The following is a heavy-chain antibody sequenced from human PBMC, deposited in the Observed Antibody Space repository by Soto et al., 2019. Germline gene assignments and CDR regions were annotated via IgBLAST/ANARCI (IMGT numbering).Heavy chain of an antibody. CDR1: GFSFNNYW. Sequence: GGSLRLSYAASGFSFNNYWMNWVRRAPGKGLEWVASINQGGSEVYSVDSVKGRFSISRDNAKNSLYLQMNSLRVEDTAVYFCARLLRSRGGRSLWSDRTAYDYYYMDVWGKGTTVTVSS. V-gene: IGHV3-7*01. CDR3: ARLLRSRGGRSLWSDRTAYDYYYMDV. CDR2: INQGGSEV. J-gene: IGHJ6*03. D-gene: IGHD3-3*01.